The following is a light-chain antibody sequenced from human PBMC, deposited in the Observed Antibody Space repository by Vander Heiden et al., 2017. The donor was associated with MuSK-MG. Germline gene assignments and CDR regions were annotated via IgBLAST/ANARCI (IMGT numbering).Light chain of an antibody. CDR3: SSYTSSSTFVV. CDR2: NVS. CDR1: RRDVGSYNF. Sequence: QSALPQPASVSGSPGQSITISCAGSRRDVGSYNFLSWYQPHPGKVPKLMIYNVSTRPSGVSNRFSGSKSGNTASLTSAGLQAEDEADYYCSSYTSSSTFVVFGGGTKLTVL. J-gene: IGLJ2*01. V-gene: IGLV2-14*03.